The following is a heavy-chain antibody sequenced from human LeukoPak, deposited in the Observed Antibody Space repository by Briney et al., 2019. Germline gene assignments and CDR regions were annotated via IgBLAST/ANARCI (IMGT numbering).Heavy chain of an antibody. J-gene: IGHJ4*02. Sequence: GGSLRLSCAASGFTFSSYSMNWVRQAPGKGLEWVSSISSSSSYIYYADSVKGRFTISRDNAKNSLYLQMNSLRAEDTAVYYCAVSDYGDPEFDYWGQGTLVTVSS. V-gene: IGHV3-21*01. CDR2: ISSSSSYI. D-gene: IGHD4-17*01. CDR3: AVSDYGDPEFDY. CDR1: GFTFSSYS.